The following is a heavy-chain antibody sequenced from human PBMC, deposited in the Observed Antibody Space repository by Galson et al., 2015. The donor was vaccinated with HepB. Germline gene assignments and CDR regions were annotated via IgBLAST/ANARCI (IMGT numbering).Heavy chain of an antibody. CDR2: IYYSGNT. V-gene: IGHV4-39*01. D-gene: IGHD6-19*01. CDR3: ARRGFIALAGGNFDY. Sequence: ETLSLTCTVSGGSISSDTYYWGWIRQPPGKGLKWLGNIYYSGNTYYNPSLKSRVAISVDTSKNQFSLKLSSVTAADTAVYYCARRGFIALAGGNFDYWGQGTLVTVSS. J-gene: IGHJ4*02. CDR1: GGSISSDTYY.